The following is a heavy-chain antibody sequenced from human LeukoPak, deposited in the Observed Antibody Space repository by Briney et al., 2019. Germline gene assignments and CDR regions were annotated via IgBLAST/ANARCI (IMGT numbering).Heavy chain of an antibody. CDR3: ARGTYDSSGYLRW. Sequence: SVKVSCKASGGTFSSYAISWVRQAPGQGLEWMGRIIPILGIANYAQKFQGRVTITADKSTSTAYMELSSLRSEDTAVYYCARGTYDSSGYLRWWGQGTLVTVSS. CDR2: IIPILGIA. J-gene: IGHJ4*02. CDR1: GGTFSSYA. V-gene: IGHV1-69*04. D-gene: IGHD3-22*01.